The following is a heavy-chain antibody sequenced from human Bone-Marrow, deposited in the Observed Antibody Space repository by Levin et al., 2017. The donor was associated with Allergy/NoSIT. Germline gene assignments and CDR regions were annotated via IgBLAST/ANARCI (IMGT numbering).Heavy chain of an antibody. J-gene: IGHJ6*02. CDR2: INHSGST. Sequence: PSETLSLTCAVYGGSFSGYYWSWIRQPPGKGLEWIGEINHSGSTNYNPSLKSRVTISVDTSKNQFSLKLSSVTAADTAVYYCARGRQRYCSSTSCYGYYYYGMDVWGQGTTVTVSS. CDR3: ARGRQRYCSSTSCYGYYYYGMDV. CDR1: GGSFSGYY. D-gene: IGHD2-2*01. V-gene: IGHV4-34*01.